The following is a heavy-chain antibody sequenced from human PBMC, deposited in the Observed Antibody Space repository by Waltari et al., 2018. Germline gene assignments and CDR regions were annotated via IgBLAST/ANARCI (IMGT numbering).Heavy chain of an antibody. CDR1: GFTFSSYA. CDR3: AKTSAGSGSYWEGAFDI. Sequence: EVQLLESGGGLVQPGGSLRLSCAASGFTFSSYAMSWVRQAPGKGLEWVSAISGSGGSTYEAASGKGRFTISRDNSKNTLYLQMNSLRAEDTAVYYCAKTSAGSGSYWEGAFDIWGQGTMVTVSS. D-gene: IGHD3-10*01. CDR2: ISGSGGST. V-gene: IGHV3-23*01. J-gene: IGHJ3*02.